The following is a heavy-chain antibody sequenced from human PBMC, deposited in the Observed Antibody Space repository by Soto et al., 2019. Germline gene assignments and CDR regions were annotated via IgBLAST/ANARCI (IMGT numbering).Heavy chain of an antibody. V-gene: IGHV4-59*01. J-gene: IGHJ5*02. D-gene: IGHD6-13*01. Sequence: QVQLQESGPGLVKPSETLSLTCTVSGGSISSYYWSWIRQPPGKGLEWIGYIYYSGSTNYNPSLKNRVTISVDTSKNQFSLKLSSVTAADTAVYYCARVPAAGKNWFDPWGQGTLVTVSS. CDR1: GGSISSYY. CDR3: ARVPAAGKNWFDP. CDR2: IYYSGST.